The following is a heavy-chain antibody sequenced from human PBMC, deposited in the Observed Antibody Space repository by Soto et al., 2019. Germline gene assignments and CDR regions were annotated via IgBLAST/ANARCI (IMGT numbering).Heavy chain of an antibody. V-gene: IGHV4-31*03. CDR3: ARGAQQLAPLFDY. Sequence: SETLSLTCTVSGGSISSGGYYWSWIRQHPGKGLEWIGYIYYSGSTYYNPSLKSRVTISVDTSKNQFSLKLSSVTAADTAVYYCARGAQQLAPLFDYWGQGILVTVSS. CDR1: GGSISSGGYY. CDR2: IYYSGST. J-gene: IGHJ4*02. D-gene: IGHD6-6*01.